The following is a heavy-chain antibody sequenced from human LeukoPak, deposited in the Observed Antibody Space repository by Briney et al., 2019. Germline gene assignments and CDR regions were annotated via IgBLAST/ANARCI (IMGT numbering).Heavy chain of an antibody. J-gene: IGHJ5*02. CDR2: ISSGSSYI. CDR3: ARESGLYDFWSAANNWFDP. Sequence: GGSLRLSCAASGFTFSSYSMNWVRQAPGKGLEWVSSISSGSSYIYYADSVKGRFTISRDNAKNSLYLQMNSLRAEDTAVYYCARESGLYDFWSAANNWFDPWGQGTLVTVSS. D-gene: IGHD3-3*01. CDR1: GFTFSSYS. V-gene: IGHV3-21*01.